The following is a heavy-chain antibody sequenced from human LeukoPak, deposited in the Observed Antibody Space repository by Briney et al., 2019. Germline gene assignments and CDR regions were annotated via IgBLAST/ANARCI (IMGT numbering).Heavy chain of an antibody. J-gene: IGHJ4*02. Sequence: GSSVKVSCKASGGTFSSNAISWVRQAPGQGLEWMGGIIPIFGTANYAQKFQGRVTITADESTSTAYMELSSLRSEDTAVYYCARAGELELRDGYFDYWGQGTLVTVSS. CDR2: IIPIFGTA. CDR3: ARAGELELRDGYFDY. D-gene: IGHD1-7*01. V-gene: IGHV1-69*01. CDR1: GGTFSSNA.